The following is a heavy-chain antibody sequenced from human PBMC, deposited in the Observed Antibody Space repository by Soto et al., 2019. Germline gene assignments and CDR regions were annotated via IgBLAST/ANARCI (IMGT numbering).Heavy chain of an antibody. J-gene: IGHJ4*01. CDR1: VGSISIGDYY. CDR2: IYYSGST. D-gene: IGHD3-16*02. CDR3: ARVRNNDYVWGSYRYTSFDY. V-gene: IGHV4-30-4*01. Sequence: SETLAVTCTVSVGSISIGDYYWSWIRQPPGKGTAWIGYIYYSGSTYYNPSLKSRVTISVDTSKNQFSLKLSSVTAADTAVYYCARVRNNDYVWGSYRYTSFDYWGHGTMVTVSS.